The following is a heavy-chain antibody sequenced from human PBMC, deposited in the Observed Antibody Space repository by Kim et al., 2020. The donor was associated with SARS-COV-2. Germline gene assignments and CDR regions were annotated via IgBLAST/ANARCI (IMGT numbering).Heavy chain of an antibody. J-gene: IGHJ4*02. CDR1: GFTFSSYG. Sequence: GGSLRLSCAASGFTFSSYGMHWVRQAPGKGLEWVAVISYDGSNKYYADSVKGRFTISRDNSKNTLYLQMNSLRAEDTAVYYCAKAYSSSRRGGCFDYWGQGTLVTVSS. CDR3: AKAYSSSRRGGCFDY. CDR2: ISYDGSNK. D-gene: IGHD6-13*01. V-gene: IGHV3-30*18.